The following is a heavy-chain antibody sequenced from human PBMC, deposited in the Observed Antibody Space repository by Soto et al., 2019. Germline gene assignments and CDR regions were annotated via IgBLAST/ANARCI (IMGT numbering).Heavy chain of an antibody. D-gene: IGHD3-10*01. CDR3: ARDPYGSEIEYFQH. CDR2: ISAYNGNT. Sequence: QVQLVQSGAEVKKPGASVKVSCKASGYTFTSYGISWVRQAPGQGLEWMGWISAYNGNTNYAQKLQGRVTMTTDTXXSTADMELRSLRSDDTAVYYCARDPYGSEIEYFQHWGQGTLVTVSS. CDR1: GYTFTSYG. V-gene: IGHV1-18*01. J-gene: IGHJ1*01.